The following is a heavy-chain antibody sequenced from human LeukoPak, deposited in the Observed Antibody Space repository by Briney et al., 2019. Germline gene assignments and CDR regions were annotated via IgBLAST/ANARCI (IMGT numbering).Heavy chain of an antibody. J-gene: IGHJ4*02. CDR2: IYYSGST. Sequence: SETLSLTCTVSGGSISSGGYYWSWIRQHPGKGLEWIGYIYYSGSTYYNPSLKSRVTISVDTSKNQFSLKLSSVTAADTAVYYCARARFIAVAGYYFDYWGQGTLVTVSS. V-gene: IGHV4-31*03. CDR3: ARARFIAVAGYYFDY. CDR1: GGSISSGGYY. D-gene: IGHD6-19*01.